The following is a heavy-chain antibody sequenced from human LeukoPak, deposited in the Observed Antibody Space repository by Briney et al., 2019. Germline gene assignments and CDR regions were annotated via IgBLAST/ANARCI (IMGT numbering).Heavy chain of an antibody. J-gene: IGHJ3*02. V-gene: IGHV4-4*07. Sequence: PSETLSLTCTVSGGSISSYYRSWIRQPAGKGLEWIGRIYTSGSTNYNPSLKSRVTMSVDTSKKQFSLKLSSVTAADTAVYYCARGHNWNYAAFDIWGQGTMVTVSS. CDR3: ARGHNWNYAAFDI. CDR1: GGSISSYY. D-gene: IGHD1-7*01. CDR2: IYTSGST.